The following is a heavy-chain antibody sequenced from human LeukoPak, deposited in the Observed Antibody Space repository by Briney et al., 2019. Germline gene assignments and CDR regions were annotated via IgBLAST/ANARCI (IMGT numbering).Heavy chain of an antibody. Sequence: KPSETLSLTCTVSGGSISSYYWSWIRQPPGKGLEWIGYIYYSGSTNYNPSLKSRVTISVDTSKNQFSLKLSSVTAADTAVYYCARQWLARYAFDIWGQGTMVTASS. CDR2: IYYSGST. CDR3: ARQWLARYAFDI. CDR1: GGSISSYY. J-gene: IGHJ3*02. D-gene: IGHD6-19*01. V-gene: IGHV4-59*08.